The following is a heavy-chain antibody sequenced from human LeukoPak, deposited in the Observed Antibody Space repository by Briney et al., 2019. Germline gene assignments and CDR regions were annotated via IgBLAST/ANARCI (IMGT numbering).Heavy chain of an antibody. CDR2: IYYSGST. J-gene: IGHJ4*02. V-gene: IGHV4-59*08. D-gene: IGHD2-15*01. CDR1: GGPIGSYY. Sequence: SETLSLTCTVSGGPIGSYYWSWIRQPPGKGLEWIGYIYYSGSTNYNPSLKSRVTISVDTSKNQFSLKLSSVTAVDTAVYYCARGHCSGGSCYSWEYYFDYWGQGTLVTVSS. CDR3: ARGHCSGGSCYSWEYYFDY.